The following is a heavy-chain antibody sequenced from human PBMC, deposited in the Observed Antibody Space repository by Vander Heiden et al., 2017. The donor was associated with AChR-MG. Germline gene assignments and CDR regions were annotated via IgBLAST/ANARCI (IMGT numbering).Heavy chain of an antibody. CDR2: MNPNSGNT. CDR3: ARELGQSKYRNSYGRRYYYYYGMDV. J-gene: IGHJ6*02. Sequence: QVQLVQSGAEGKKPGASVKVSCKASGYTFTSYDINWVRQATGQGLEWMGWMNPNSGNTGYAQKFQGRVTMTRNTSISTAYMELSSLRSEDTAVYYCARELGQSKYRNSYGRRYYYYYGMDVWGQGTTVTVSS. V-gene: IGHV1-8*01. D-gene: IGHD3-16*02. CDR1: GYTFTSYD.